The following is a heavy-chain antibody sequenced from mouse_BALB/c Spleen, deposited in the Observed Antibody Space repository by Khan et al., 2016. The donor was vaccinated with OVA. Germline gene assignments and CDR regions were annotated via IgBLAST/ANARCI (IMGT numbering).Heavy chain of an antibody. CDR1: GFTFSIYG. CDR3: TRLTYYYDGEGFAY. D-gene: IGHD1-1*02. Sequence: EVQLVESGGDLVKPGGSLTLSCVASGFTFSIYGMSWVLQAPDKRLEWVATVSTGGAYTYYPHSVKGRFTISRDNAKNTSYLHLRGLRSEDTATFFCTRLTYYYDGEGFAYWGQGTLVTVS. V-gene: IGHV5-6*01. CDR2: VSTGGAYT. J-gene: IGHJ3*01.